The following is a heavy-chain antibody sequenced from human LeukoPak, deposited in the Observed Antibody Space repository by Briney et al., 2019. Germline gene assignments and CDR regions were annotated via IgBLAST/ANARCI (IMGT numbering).Heavy chain of an antibody. CDR3: ARWQQLVHFDY. V-gene: IGHV4-39*07. J-gene: IGHJ4*02. D-gene: IGHD6-13*01. Sequence: SETLSLTCTVSGDFFSSSSYYWGWIRQPPGKGLEWVGSIYYSGSTYTNPSINSLATITVNTTNNQFSLKLSLMTDADTAVYYCARWQQLVHFDYWGQGTLVTVSS. CDR2: IYYSGST. CDR1: GDFFSSSSYY.